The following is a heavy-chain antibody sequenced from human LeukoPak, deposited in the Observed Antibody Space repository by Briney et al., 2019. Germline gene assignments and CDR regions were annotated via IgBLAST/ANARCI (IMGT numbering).Heavy chain of an antibody. V-gene: IGHV3-53*01. CDR2: IYSIGST. CDR3: ARDRDYGGFDY. Sequence: GGSLRLSCAASGFTVSSNFMSWVRQAPGKGLEWVSVIYSIGSTYYADSVKGRFTISRDNSKNTLYLQMNSLRAEDTAVYYCARDRDYGGFDYWGQGTLVTVS. CDR1: GFTVSSNF. D-gene: IGHD4-23*01. J-gene: IGHJ4*02.